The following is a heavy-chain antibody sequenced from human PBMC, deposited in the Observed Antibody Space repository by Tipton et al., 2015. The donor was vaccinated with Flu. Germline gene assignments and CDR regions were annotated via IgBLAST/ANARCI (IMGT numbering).Heavy chain of an antibody. D-gene: IGHD5-12*01. J-gene: IGHJ6*03. Sequence: SLRLSCAASGFTFSDYYMSWIRQAPGKGLEWVSYISSSGSTIYYADSVKGRFTISRDNAKNSLYLQMNSLRAEDTAVYYCARRDIVATKEYYYYYMDVWGKGTTVTVSS. CDR2: ISSSGSTI. V-gene: IGHV3-11*01. CDR1: GFTFSDYY. CDR3: ARRDIVATKEYYYYYMDV.